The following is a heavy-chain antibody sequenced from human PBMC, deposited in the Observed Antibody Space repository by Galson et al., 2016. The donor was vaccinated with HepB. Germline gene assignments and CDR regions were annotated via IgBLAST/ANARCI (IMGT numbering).Heavy chain of an antibody. J-gene: IGHJ4*02. V-gene: IGHV3-21*01. D-gene: IGHD1-26*01. CDR2: ISSSGKYI. CDR3: AIWPEWDLILDS. CDR1: GFSFSTYS. Sequence: SLRLSCAASGFSFSTYSLNWVRQAPGKGLEWVPSISSSGKYIYDADSVKGRFTISRDNAKNSLYLQMNSLRAEDTAVYYCAIWPEWDLILDSWGQGTLVTVSS.